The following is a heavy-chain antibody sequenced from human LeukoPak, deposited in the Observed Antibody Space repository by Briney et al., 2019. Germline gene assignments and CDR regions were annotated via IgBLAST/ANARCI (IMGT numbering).Heavy chain of an antibody. J-gene: IGHJ4*02. V-gene: IGHV4-30-4*08. D-gene: IGHD3-3*01. Sequence: SQTLSLTCTVSGGSISSGDYYWSWIRQPPGKGLEWIGYIYYSGSTYYNPSLKSRVTISVDTSKNQFSLKLSSVTAADTAVYYCARWYYDFWSGYPRVDYWGQGTLVTVSS. CDR1: GGSISSGDYY. CDR3: ARWYYDFWSGYPRVDY. CDR2: IYYSGST.